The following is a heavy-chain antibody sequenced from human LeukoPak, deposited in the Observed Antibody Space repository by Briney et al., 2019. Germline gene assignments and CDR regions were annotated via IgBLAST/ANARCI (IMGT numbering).Heavy chain of an antibody. CDR2: IIPIFGTA. CDR1: GGTFSSYA. Sequence: ASVKVSCKASGGTFSSYAISWVRQAPGQGLEWIGGIIPIFGTANYAQKFQGRVTITTDESTSTAYMELSSLRSEDTAVYYCARGRGYSGYDYFDYWGQGTLVTVSS. V-gene: IGHV1-69*05. D-gene: IGHD5-12*01. J-gene: IGHJ4*02. CDR3: ARGRGYSGYDYFDY.